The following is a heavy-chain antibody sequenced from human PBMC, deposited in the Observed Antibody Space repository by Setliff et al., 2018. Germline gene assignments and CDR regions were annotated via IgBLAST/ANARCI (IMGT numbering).Heavy chain of an antibody. Sequence: SLRLSCAASGFTFSGSAMHWVRQSPGKGLEWVAVIWYDGSQKYHADSVKGRFTVSRDNAKNTLYLQMNSLRAEDTAVYYCAREGVDTRSSTDYRYYMDVWGKGTTVTV. CDR3: AREGVDTRSSTDYRYYMDV. D-gene: IGHD5-18*01. CDR1: GFTFSGSA. J-gene: IGHJ6*03. CDR2: IWYDGSQK. V-gene: IGHV3-33*01.